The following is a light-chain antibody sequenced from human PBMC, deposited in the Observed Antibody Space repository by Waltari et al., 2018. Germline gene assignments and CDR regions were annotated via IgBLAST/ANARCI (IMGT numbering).Light chain of an antibody. Sequence: QSVLTQPPSVSGAPAQRVTLSCTGSGSNIGAYDVPWYQHRPGKAPTLLIYGVNNRPSGVPDRFFGSKSCTSASLAITSLRAEDEGVYYCQSYDTSLSVVFGGGTKLTVL. CDR1: GSNIGAYD. J-gene: IGLJ2*01. CDR2: GVN. CDR3: QSYDTSLSVV. V-gene: IGLV1-40*01.